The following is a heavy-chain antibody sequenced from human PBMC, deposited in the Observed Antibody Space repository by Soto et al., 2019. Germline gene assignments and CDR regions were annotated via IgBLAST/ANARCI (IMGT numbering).Heavy chain of an antibody. J-gene: IGHJ4*02. CDR2: IYYSGST. CDR3: ARETPPSYYDYVWGSYPIDY. V-gene: IGHV4-31*03. Sequence: TLPHTCTVSGGSSSSGGYCWSWIRKHPGKGLEWIGYIYYSGSTYYNPSLKSRVTISVDTSKNQFSLKLSSVTAADTAVYYCARETPPSYYDYVWGSYPIDYWGQGTLVTVSS. CDR1: GGSSSSGGYC. D-gene: IGHD3-16*02.